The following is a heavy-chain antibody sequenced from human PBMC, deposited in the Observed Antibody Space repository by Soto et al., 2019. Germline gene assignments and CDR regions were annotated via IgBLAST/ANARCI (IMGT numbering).Heavy chain of an antibody. V-gene: IGHV3-48*02. CDR1: GFTFSSYS. Sequence: GGSLRLSCAASGFTFSSYSMNWVRQAPGKGLEWVSYISSSSSTIYYADSVKGRFTISRDNAKNSLYLQMNSLRDEDTAVYYCARDQEQWLVDYRMDVWGQGTTVTVSS. J-gene: IGHJ6*02. D-gene: IGHD6-19*01. CDR2: ISSSSSTI. CDR3: ARDQEQWLVDYRMDV.